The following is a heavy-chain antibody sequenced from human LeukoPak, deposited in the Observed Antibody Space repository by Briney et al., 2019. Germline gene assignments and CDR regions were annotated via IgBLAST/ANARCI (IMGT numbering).Heavy chain of an antibody. V-gene: IGHV3-7*01. J-gene: IGHJ4*02. D-gene: IGHD3-22*01. CDR2: IKQDGSER. Sequence: GESLRLSCEASGFSMSVYWMSWVRQAPGKGLEWVGNIKQDGSERNYVDSVKGRFTISRDNAKKSLYLQMNSLRAEDTAVYYCARDWGAYYHFFDYWGQGTLVTVSS. CDR3: ARDWGAYYHFFDY. CDR1: GFSMSVYW.